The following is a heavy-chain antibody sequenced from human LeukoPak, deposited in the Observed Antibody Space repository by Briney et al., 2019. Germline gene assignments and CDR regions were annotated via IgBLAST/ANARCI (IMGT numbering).Heavy chain of an antibody. Sequence: SETLSLTCDVYGGSFSGYYWSWIRQPPGKGLEWIGEINHSGSANYNPSLKSRVTISVDKSKNQFSLKLSSVTAADTAVYYCASRSFERGLAARPRSGFDYWGQGTLVTVSS. J-gene: IGHJ4*02. V-gene: IGHV4-34*01. CDR1: GGSFSGYY. CDR2: INHSGSA. CDR3: ASRSFERGLAARPRSGFDY. D-gene: IGHD6-6*01.